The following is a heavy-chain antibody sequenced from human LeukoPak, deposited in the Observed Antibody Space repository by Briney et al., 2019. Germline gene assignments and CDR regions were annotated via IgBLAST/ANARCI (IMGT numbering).Heavy chain of an antibody. CDR1: GGSISSYY. J-gene: IGHJ4*02. D-gene: IGHD1-1*01. Sequence: PSETLSLTCTVSGGSISSYYWSWIRQPPGRGLEWIGYIYYSGSTNYNPSLKSRVTISVDTSKNQFSLKLSSVTAADTAVYYCARASLSPERRYFDYWGQGTLVTVSS. CDR2: IYYSGST. CDR3: ARASLSPERRYFDY. V-gene: IGHV4-59*01.